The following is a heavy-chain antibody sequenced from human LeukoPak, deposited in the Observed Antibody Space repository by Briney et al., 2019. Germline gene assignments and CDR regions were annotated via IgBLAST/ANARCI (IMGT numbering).Heavy chain of an antibody. CDR3: ARREWANYYYYYMDV. V-gene: IGHV4-39*01. CDR1: GGSISSSSYY. D-gene: IGHD3-3*01. J-gene: IGHJ6*03. Sequence: PSETLSLTXTVSGGSISSSSYYWGWIRQPPGKGLEWIGSIYYSGSTYYNPSLKSRVTISVDTSKNQCSLKLSSVTAADTAVYYCARREWANYYYYYMDVWGKGTTVTVSS. CDR2: IYYSGST.